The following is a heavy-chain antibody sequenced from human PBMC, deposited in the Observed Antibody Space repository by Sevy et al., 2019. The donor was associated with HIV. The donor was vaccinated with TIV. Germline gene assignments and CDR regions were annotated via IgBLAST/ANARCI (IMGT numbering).Heavy chain of an antibody. V-gene: IGHV4-30-2*01. CDR2: FYQAGST. CDR1: GGSIGSGAYA. J-gene: IGHJ4*02. CDR3: VRVHRPYYFDY. Sequence: TLSLTCAVSGGSIGSGAYAWSWIRQPPGKGLEWIGYFYQAGSTYYKPSLKSRVSMSVDRSKNQFSLNLSSVTAADTAIYYCVRVHRPYYFDYWGQGTLVTVSS.